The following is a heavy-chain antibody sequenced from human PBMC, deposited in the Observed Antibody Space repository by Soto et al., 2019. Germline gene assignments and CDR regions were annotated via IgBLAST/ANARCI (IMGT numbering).Heavy chain of an antibody. CDR1: GFSFSTYA. CDR2: ISTNGDSK. D-gene: IGHD3-10*01. CDR3: AREEVTMVRGVIISYYYYYYGMDV. Sequence: GGSLRLSCAASGFSFSTYAMHWVRQAPGKALECISAISTNGDSKYYPNSVKGRFTVSRDNSKNTLYLQMDSLGADDMAVYYCAREEVTMVRGVIISYYYYYYGMDVWGQGTTVTVSS. V-gene: IGHV3-64*01. J-gene: IGHJ6*02.